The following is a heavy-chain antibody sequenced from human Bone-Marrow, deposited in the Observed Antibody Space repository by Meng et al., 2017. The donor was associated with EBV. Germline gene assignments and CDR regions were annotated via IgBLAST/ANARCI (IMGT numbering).Heavy chain of an antibody. V-gene: IGHV1-3*01. D-gene: IGHD3-22*01. Sequence: QVQLVQSGAEVKKPGASVKVSCKASGYTFTSYAMHWVRQAPGQRLEWMGWINAGNGNTKYSQQFQGRVTITRDTSASTAYMELSSLRSEDTAVYYCARLDSSGLDYWGQGTLVTVSS. J-gene: IGHJ4*02. CDR1: GYTFTSYA. CDR2: INAGNGNT. CDR3: ARLDSSGLDY.